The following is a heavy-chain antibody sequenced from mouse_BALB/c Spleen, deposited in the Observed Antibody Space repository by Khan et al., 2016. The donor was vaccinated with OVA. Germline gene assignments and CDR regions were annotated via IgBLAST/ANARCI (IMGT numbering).Heavy chain of an antibody. CDR3: ARAYYANYRDGMDY. V-gene: IGHV2-6-7*01. D-gene: IGHD2-10*01. CDR1: GFSLTGYG. CDR2: IWGDGST. Sequence: QVRLQQSGPGPVAPSQSLSITCTVSGFSLTGYGVNWVRQPPGKGLEWLGMIWGDGSTDYNSALKSRLSISKDNSKSQVFLKMNSLQTDDTARYDCARAYYANYRDGMDYWGQGTSVTVSS. J-gene: IGHJ4*01.